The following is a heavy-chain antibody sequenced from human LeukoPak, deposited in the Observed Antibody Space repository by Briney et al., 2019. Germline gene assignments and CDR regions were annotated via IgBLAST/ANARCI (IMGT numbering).Heavy chain of an antibody. D-gene: IGHD2-8*01. V-gene: IGHV1-2*02. CDR2: INPNSGGT. J-gene: IGHJ4*02. CDR1: GYTFTGYY. Sequence: ASVKVSCKASGYTFTGYYMHWVRQAPGQGLEWMGWINPNSGGTNYAQKFQGRVTMTRDTSISTAYMELSRLRSDGTAVYYCARVRGYCTNGVCPFDYWGQGTLVTVSS. CDR3: ARVRGYCTNGVCPFDY.